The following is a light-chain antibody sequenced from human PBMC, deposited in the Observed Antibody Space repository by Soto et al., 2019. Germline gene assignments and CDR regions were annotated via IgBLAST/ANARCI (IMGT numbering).Light chain of an antibody. CDR3: QQCYCSPLT. Sequence: DIQMTQSPSSLSASVGDRITITCRASQSITNYLNWYQQKSGRAPKVLIYAASYLQTGVPYRFSGSRSVTDFTLTIRGLQPEDFATYYCQQCYCSPLTFGGGTRVEIK. CDR2: AAS. CDR1: QSITNY. V-gene: IGKV1-39*01. J-gene: IGKJ4*01.